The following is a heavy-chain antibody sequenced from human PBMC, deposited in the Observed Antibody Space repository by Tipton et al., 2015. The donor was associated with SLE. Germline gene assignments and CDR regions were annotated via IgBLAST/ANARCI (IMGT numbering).Heavy chain of an antibody. V-gene: IGHV4-61*01. Sequence: TLSLTCTVSGGSISSSSYYWGWIRQPPGKGLEWIGYIYYSGSTNYNPSLKSRVTISVDTSKNQFSLKLSSVTAADTAVYYCAREEVTGTHFDYWAQGTLVTVSS. D-gene: IGHD1-20*01. J-gene: IGHJ4*02. CDR1: GGSISSSSYY. CDR2: IYYSGST. CDR3: AREEVTGTHFDY.